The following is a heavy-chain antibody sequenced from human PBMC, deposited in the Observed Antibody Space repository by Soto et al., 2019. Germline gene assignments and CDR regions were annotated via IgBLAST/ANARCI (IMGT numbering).Heavy chain of an antibody. CDR2: INHSGST. Sequence: TSETLSLTCAVYGGSFSGYYWSWIRQPPGKGLEWIGEINHSGSTNYNPSLKSRVTISVDTSKNQFSLKLSSVTAADTAVYYCARWSSPYCSSTSCYFNWFDPRGQGTLVTVSS. D-gene: IGHD2-2*01. CDR3: ARWSSPYCSSTSCYFNWFDP. V-gene: IGHV4-34*01. J-gene: IGHJ5*02. CDR1: GGSFSGYY.